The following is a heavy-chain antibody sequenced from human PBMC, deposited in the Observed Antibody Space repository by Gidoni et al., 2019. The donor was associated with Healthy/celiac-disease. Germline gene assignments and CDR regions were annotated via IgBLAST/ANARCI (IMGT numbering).Heavy chain of an antibody. J-gene: IGHJ4*02. V-gene: IGHV4-34*01. CDR3: ARGYPTPFDY. CDR1: GGSFSGYY. CDR2: INHSGST. Sequence: QVQLQQWGAGLLKPSATLSLTCAVYGGSFSGYYWSWIRQPPGKGLEWIGEINHSGSTNYNPSLKSRVTISVDTSKNQFSLKLSSVTAADTAVYYCARGYPTPFDYWGQGTLVTVSS.